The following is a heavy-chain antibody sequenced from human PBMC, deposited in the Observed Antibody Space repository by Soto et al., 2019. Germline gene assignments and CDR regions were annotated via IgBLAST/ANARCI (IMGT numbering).Heavy chain of an antibody. D-gene: IGHD1-26*01. Sequence: PGGSLRLSCAASGFTFSSYGMHWVRQAPGKGLEWVAVISYDGSNKYYADSVKGRFTISRDNSKNTLYLQMNSLRAEDTAVYYCAKQYRMVGPGYYGMDVWGQGTTVTVSS. CDR1: GFTFSSYG. CDR2: ISYDGSNK. J-gene: IGHJ6*02. CDR3: AKQYRMVGPGYYGMDV. V-gene: IGHV3-30*18.